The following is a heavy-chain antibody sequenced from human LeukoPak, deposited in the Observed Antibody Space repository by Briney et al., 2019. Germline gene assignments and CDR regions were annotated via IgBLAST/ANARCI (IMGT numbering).Heavy chain of an antibody. V-gene: IGHV4-61*08. CDR2: IYYSGST. CDR3: ARDRAPYYYDSSGRLAPGYFDY. CDR1: GGSISSGGYY. D-gene: IGHD3-22*01. Sequence: SETLSLTCTVSGGSISSGGYYWSWIRQHPGKGLEWIGYIYYSGSTNYNPSLKSRVTISVDTSKNQFSLKLSSVTAADTAVYYCARDRAPYYYDSSGRLAPGYFDYWGQGTLVTVSS. J-gene: IGHJ4*02.